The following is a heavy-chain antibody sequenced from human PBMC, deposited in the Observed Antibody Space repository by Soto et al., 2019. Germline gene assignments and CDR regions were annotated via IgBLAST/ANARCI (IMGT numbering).Heavy chain of an antibody. V-gene: IGHV4-31*03. J-gene: IGHJ4*02. CDR2: IYYSGST. D-gene: IGHD2-15*01. Sequence: QVQLQESGPGLVKPSQTLSLTCTVSGGSISSGGYYWSWIRQHPGKGLEWIGYIYYSGSTYYSPSLKCRVIKSVDTCKNQSSLKLSSVTAADTAVSYGARTPRYWGQRTLVTVSS. CDR3: ARTPRY. CDR1: GGSISSGGYY.